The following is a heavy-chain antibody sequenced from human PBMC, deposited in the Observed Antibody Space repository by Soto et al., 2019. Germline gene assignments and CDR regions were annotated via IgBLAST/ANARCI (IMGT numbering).Heavy chain of an antibody. CDR1: GCSITSGDHY. CDR2: TYYSGST. Sequence: PSEALSLSCTVSGCSITSGDHYWSRICQPPGKGLEWIGYTYYSGSTYYNPSLKSRVTISVDRSKDQVSLKMSSVTAADPDVYYSDRDWFGGNTSYMDVWDQGTSVTASS. J-gene: IGHJ6*02. CDR3: DRDWFGGNTSYMDV. D-gene: IGHD3-3*01. V-gene: IGHV4-30-4*02.